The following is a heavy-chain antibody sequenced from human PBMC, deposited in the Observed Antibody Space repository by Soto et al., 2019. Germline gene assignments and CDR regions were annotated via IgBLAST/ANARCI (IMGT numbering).Heavy chain of an antibody. CDR2: IGVGGGDR. Sequence: EVQLLESGGGLVQPGGSPRLSCAASGFTFSSYAMSWVRQAPGKGLEWVSIIGVGGGDRYYPESVKGRFIISRDNSRDTPYLEMNSLRDEDTAVYYCARVRFGELVWGQGTLVTVSS. CDR3: ARVRFGELV. V-gene: IGHV3-23*01. J-gene: IGHJ4*02. D-gene: IGHD3-10*01. CDR1: GFTFSSYA.